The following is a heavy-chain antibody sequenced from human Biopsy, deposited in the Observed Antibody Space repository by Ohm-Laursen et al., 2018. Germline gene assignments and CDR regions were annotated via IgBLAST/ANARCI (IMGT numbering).Heavy chain of an antibody. CDR3: ARFIVPALHCSNGVCPIRWFDP. J-gene: IGHJ5*02. V-gene: IGHV4-34*01. CDR2: VHHDGRA. Sequence: SDTLSLTCTVSSASITNYYWSWIRQPPGKGLGWIGEVHHDGRANYNPSLKSRVTISGDMSKKQFSLKLSGVTAADTAVYYCARFIVPALHCSNGVCPIRWFDPWGQGTLVTVFS. CDR1: SASITNYY. D-gene: IGHD2-2*01.